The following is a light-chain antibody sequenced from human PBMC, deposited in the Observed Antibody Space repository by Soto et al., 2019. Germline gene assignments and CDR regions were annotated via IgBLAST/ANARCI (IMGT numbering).Light chain of an antibody. V-gene: IGLV2-23*01. CDR3: CSYAGSRTYV. CDR2: EGT. CDR1: SSDVGTYNL. J-gene: IGLJ1*01. Sequence: QSVLTQPASVSWPPGQSIVISCTGSSSDVGTYNLVSWYQQYPGKAPKVIIFEGTKRPSGVSNRFSGSKSGNTASLTISGLQTEDEADYYCCSYAGSRTYVFGTGTKVTV.